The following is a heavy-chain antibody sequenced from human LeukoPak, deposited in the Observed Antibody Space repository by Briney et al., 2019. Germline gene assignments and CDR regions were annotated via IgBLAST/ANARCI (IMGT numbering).Heavy chain of an antibody. J-gene: IGHJ6*02. Sequence: PSHTLSLTRTVSVGSINSYYWSCIRHPPAKGLECIGYIYYSGSTNSNPSLKSRVTISVDTSKNKFSLKLSSVTAADTAVYYCARDHRNSLVSDYGMDVWGQGTTVTVSS. CDR2: IYYSGST. D-gene: IGHD1-14*01. CDR1: VGSINSYY. CDR3: ARDHRNSLVSDYGMDV. V-gene: IGHV4-59*01.